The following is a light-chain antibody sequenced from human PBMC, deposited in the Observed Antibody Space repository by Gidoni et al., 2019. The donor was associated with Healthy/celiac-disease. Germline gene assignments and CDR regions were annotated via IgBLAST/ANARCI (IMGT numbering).Light chain of an antibody. V-gene: IGKV3-15*01. CDR3: QQYNNWPPLFT. CDR1: QSVSSN. CDR2: GAS. Sequence: EIVMTQSPATLSVSPGERATLSCRASQSVSSNLAWYQQKPGQAPRLLIYGASTRATGIPARFSGSGSGTEFTLTISSLQSEDFAVYYCQQYNNWPPLFTFGHXTKVDIK. J-gene: IGKJ3*01.